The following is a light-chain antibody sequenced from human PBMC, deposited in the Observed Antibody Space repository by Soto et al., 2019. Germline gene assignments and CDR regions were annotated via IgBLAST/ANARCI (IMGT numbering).Light chain of an antibody. CDR1: QSISPW. J-gene: IGKJ3*01. V-gene: IGKV1-5*03. Sequence: DIQMTQSPSTLSASVGDRVTITCRARQSISPWLAWYQQKPGKAPKLLSYKASSLETGVPSRFSGSGSGTEFTLTISSLQPDDFATYYCQQYNSYSPTFGPGTKVDIK. CDR2: KAS. CDR3: QQYNSYSPT.